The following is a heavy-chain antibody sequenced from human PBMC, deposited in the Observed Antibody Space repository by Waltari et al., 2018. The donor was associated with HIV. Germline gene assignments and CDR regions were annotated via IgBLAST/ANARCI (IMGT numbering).Heavy chain of an antibody. CDR3: ARDPNYYDSSGYYGGRFDY. V-gene: IGHV1-69*04. J-gene: IGHJ4*02. CDR1: GGTFSSYA. D-gene: IGHD3-22*01. CDR2: VIPILGMA. Sequence: QVQLVQSGAEVKKPGSSVKVSCKASGGTFSSYAISWVRQAPGQGLEWMGRVIPILGMANYAQKFKGRVTITADKSTSTAYMELSSLRSEDTAVYYCARDPNYYDSSGYYGGRFDYWGQGTLVTVSS.